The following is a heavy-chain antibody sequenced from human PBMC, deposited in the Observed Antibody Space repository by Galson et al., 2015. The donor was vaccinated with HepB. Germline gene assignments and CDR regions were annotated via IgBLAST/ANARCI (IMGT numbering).Heavy chain of an antibody. CDR2: ISGSGGST. CDR1: GFTFSSYA. J-gene: IGHJ5*02. CDR3: AKDDYGDYNNWFDP. V-gene: IGHV3-23*01. D-gene: IGHD4-17*01. Sequence: SLRLSCAASGFTFSSYAMSWVRQAPGKGLEWVSAISGSGGSTYYVDSVKGRFTISRDNSKNTLYLQMNSLRAEDAAVYYCAKDDYGDYNNWFDPWGQGTLVTVSS.